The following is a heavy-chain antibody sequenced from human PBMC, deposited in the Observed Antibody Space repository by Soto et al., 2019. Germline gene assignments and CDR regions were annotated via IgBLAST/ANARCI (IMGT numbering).Heavy chain of an antibody. CDR2: INPSGGST. D-gene: IGHD3-3*01. CDR3: ARPSIFGVGFDI. J-gene: IGHJ3*02. CDR1: GYTFTSYY. Sequence: QVQLVQSGAEVKKPGASVKVSCKASGYTFTSYYMHWVRQAPGQGLEWMGIINPSGGSTSYAQKFQGRVTMTRDTSTNTVYMELSSLRSEDTAVYYCARPSIFGVGFDIWGQGTMVTVSS. V-gene: IGHV1-46*03.